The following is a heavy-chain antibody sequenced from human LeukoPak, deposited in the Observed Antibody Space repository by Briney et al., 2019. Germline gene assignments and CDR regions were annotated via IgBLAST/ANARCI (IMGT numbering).Heavy chain of an antibody. D-gene: IGHD2-2*01. CDR3: ATPYCSSISCLDVFNM. J-gene: IGHJ3*02. CDR1: GDPVSDGRYY. V-gene: IGHV4-31*03. CDR2: KYYSGSA. Sequence: SQTLSLTCSLSGDPVSDGRYYWTWIRQYPGKGLEWIGYKYYSGSAKYNPSLESRLTISIDTSKNQFSLQLSSVTAADTATYYCATPYCSSISCLDVFNMWGQGTRVTVSS.